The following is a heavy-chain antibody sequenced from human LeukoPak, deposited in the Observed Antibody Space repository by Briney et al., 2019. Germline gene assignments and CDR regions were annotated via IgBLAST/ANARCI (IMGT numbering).Heavy chain of an antibody. CDR2: IYYSGST. Sequence: PSQTLSLTCTVSGGSISSGGYYWSWIPQHPGKGLEWIGYIYYSGSTYYNPSLKSRVTISVDTSKNQFSLKLSSVTAADTAVYYCARGTVTTQNYYFDYWGQGTLVTVSS. CDR1: GGSISSGGYY. CDR3: ARGTVTTQNYYFDY. V-gene: IGHV4-31*03. D-gene: IGHD4-11*01. J-gene: IGHJ4*02.